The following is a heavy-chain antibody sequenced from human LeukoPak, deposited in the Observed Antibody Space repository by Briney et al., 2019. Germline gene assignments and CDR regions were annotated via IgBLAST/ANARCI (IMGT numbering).Heavy chain of an antibody. V-gene: IGHV4-59*01. CDR1: NGFISNYY. Sequence: SETLSLTCTVSNGFISNYYWSWIRQPPGKGLEWIAYINYSGSTNYNPSLKSRVTISVDTSKNHFSLTLSSVTAADTAVYYCARFGGPHAFDIWGQGTMVTVSS. CDR2: INYSGST. D-gene: IGHD3-3*01. J-gene: IGHJ3*02. CDR3: ARFGGPHAFDI.